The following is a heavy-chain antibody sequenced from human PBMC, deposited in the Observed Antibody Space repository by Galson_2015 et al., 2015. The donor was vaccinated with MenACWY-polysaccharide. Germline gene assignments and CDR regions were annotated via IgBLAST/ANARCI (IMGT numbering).Heavy chain of an antibody. CDR3: ARLGIAVAGTTPPYYFDY. D-gene: IGHD6-19*01. J-gene: IGHJ4*02. CDR2: IYPGDSDT. V-gene: IGHV5-51*03. CDR1: GYSFTSYW. Sequence: QSGAEVKKPGESLKISCKGSGYSFTSYWIGWVRQMPGKGLEWMGIIYPGDSDTRYSPSFQGQVTISADKSISTAYLQWSSLKASDTAMYYCARLGIAVAGTTPPYYFDYWGQGTLVTVSS.